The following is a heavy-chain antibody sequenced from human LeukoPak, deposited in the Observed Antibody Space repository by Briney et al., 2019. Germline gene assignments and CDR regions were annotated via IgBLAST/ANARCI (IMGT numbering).Heavy chain of an antibody. Sequence: GGSLRLFRAAAGFILRNYWKGCARQEPAKGMEWVDNINEDGSEKYYVDSVKGRFIISRDNAKNSLYPQMNILRAEDTAVFYCLSGSGHCGQGALVTVSS. V-gene: IGHV3-7*01. J-gene: IGHJ4*02. D-gene: IGHD3-10*01. CDR1: GFILRNYW. CDR2: INEDGSEK. CDR3: LSGSGH.